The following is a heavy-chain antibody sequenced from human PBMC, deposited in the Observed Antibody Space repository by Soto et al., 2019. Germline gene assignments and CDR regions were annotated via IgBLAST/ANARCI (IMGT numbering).Heavy chain of an antibody. D-gene: IGHD2-2*01. V-gene: IGHV1-69*02. J-gene: IGHJ5*02. CDR1: GGTFSSYT. CDR2: IIPILGIA. Sequence: SVKVSCKASGGTFSSYTISWVRQAPGQGLEWMGRIIPILGIANYAQKFQGRVTITADKSTSTAYMELSSLRSEDTAVYYCARGSQYQLPNWFDPWGQGTLVTVSS. CDR3: ARGSQYQLPNWFDP.